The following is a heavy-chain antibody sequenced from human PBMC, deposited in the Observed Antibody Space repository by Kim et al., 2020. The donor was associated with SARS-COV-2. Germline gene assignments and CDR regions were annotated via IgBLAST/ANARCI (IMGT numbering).Heavy chain of an antibody. Sequence: SQTLSLTCDISGDSVSSNRAAWNWFRQSPSRGLEWLGRTYYRSKWYNDYAVSVRSRMTINPDTSKNQFSRQLNSVTPEDTAVYYCVRDGGHSYGYFDYWGQGTLVTVSS. J-gene: IGHJ4*02. V-gene: IGHV6-1*01. CDR3: VRDGGHSYGYFDY. CDR2: TYYRSKWYN. CDR1: GDSVSSNRAA. D-gene: IGHD5-18*01.